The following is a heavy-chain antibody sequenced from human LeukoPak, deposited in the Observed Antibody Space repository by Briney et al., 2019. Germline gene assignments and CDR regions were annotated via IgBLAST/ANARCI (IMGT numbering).Heavy chain of an antibody. CDR2: ISGSGGST. Sequence: PGGSLRLSCAASGFTFSSYAMSWVRQAPGKALEWVSAISGSGGSTYYADSVKGRFTISRDNSKNTLYLQMNSLRAEDTAVYYCAKDPAFRGVPYGWFDPWGQGTLVTVSS. D-gene: IGHD3-10*01. CDR3: AKDPAFRGVPYGWFDP. CDR1: GFTFSSYA. V-gene: IGHV3-23*01. J-gene: IGHJ5*02.